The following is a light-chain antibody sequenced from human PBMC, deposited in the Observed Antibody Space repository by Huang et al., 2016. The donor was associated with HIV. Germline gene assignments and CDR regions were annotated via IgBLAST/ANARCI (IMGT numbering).Light chain of an antibody. CDR1: PTIQNTH. V-gene: IGKV3D-20*01. Sequence: EIVLTQSPATLSLSPGDGATSSCGASPTIQNTHLAWYQHKPGLAPRLLIFDTSTRATGIPDRFSASGSGSNFTRTIGRLEPEDFAVYYCHQYGTSPLTFGGGSQVEIK. J-gene: IGKJ4*01. CDR2: DTS. CDR3: HQYGTSPLT.